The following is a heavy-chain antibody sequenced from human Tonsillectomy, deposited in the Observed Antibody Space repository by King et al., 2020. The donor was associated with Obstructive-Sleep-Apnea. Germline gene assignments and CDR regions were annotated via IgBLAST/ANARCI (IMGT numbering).Heavy chain of an antibody. J-gene: IGHJ4*02. Sequence: QLVQSGAEVKKPGSSVRVSCKASGDTFSSFAINWVRQAPGQGLEWMGGFIPIIGSANYAQKFQGRATITAADSTSTAYMELNSLRSDDTAVYYCTRGNAGDYWGQGTLVTVSS. CDR2: FIPIIGSA. V-gene: IGHV1-69*01. CDR1: GDTFSSFA. CDR3: TRGNAGDY.